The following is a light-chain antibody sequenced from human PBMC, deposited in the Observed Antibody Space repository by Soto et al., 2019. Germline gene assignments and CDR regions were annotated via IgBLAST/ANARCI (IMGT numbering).Light chain of an antibody. V-gene: IGKV3-11*01. CDR2: DAS. J-gene: IGKJ1*01. CDR3: QQRSNWPWT. Sequence: EIVLTQSPATLSLSPGERATLSCRASQSVSSYLAWYQPKPCQAPRLLIYDASNRATGIPARFSGSGSGTDFTLTISSLEPEDFAVYYCQQRSNWPWTFGQGTKVDIK. CDR1: QSVSSY.